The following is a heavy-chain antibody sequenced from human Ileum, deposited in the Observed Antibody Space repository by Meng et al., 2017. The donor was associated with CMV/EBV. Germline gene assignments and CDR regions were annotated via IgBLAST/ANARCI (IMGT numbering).Heavy chain of an antibody. D-gene: IGHD6-13*01. Sequence: GESLKISCAASGLTFSNHAMNWVRQTPGKGLEWVSSISGSGGRTYYADSVKGRFTISRDNSKNTLYLQMNSLRAEDTAVYYCAKDNWGSSWAVGYFDYWGQGTLVTVSS. CDR1: GLTFSNHA. CDR3: AKDNWGSSWAVGYFDY. J-gene: IGHJ4*02. V-gene: IGHV3-23*01. CDR2: ISGSGGRT.